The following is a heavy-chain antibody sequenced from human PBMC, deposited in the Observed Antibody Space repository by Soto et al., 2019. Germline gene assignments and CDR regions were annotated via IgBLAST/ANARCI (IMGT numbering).Heavy chain of an antibody. Sequence: QVPLVQSGAEVKKPGASVKVSCKASGYTFTSYAMHWVRQAPGQRLEWMGWINAGNGNTKYSQKFQGRVTITRDTSASTAYMELSSLRSEDTAVYYCARGENWNRIDYWGQGTLVTVSS. D-gene: IGHD1-1*01. J-gene: IGHJ4*02. CDR2: INAGNGNT. CDR3: ARGENWNRIDY. CDR1: GYTFTSYA. V-gene: IGHV1-3*01.